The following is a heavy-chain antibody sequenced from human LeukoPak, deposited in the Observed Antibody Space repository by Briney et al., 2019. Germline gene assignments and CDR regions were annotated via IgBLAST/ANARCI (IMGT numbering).Heavy chain of an antibody. D-gene: IGHD1-20*01. J-gene: IGHJ4*02. CDR3: ARSGKYNWSYYFDY. V-gene: IGHV6-1*01. Sequence: SQTLSLTCAISGDSVSSNSAAWNWLRQSPSRGLEWLGRTYYRSKWYNDYAVSVKSRITINQDTSKNQFSLQLNSVTPEDTAVYYCARSGKYNWSYYFDYWGQGTLVTVSS. CDR2: TYYRSKWYN. CDR1: GDSVSSNSAA.